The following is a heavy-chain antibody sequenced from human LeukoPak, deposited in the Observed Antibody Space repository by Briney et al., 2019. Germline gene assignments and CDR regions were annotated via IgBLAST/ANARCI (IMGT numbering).Heavy chain of an antibody. D-gene: IGHD3-22*01. CDR1: GYTFTGYY. V-gene: IGHV1-2*02. J-gene: IGHJ5*02. CDR2: INPNSGGT. CDR3: ARDLGYYDSSGYTDP. Sequence: GASVKVSCEASGYTFTGYYMHWVRQAPGQGLEWMGWINPNSGGTNYAQKFQGRVTMTRDTSISTAYMELSRLRSDDTAVYYCARDLGYYDSSGYTDPWGQGTLVTVSS.